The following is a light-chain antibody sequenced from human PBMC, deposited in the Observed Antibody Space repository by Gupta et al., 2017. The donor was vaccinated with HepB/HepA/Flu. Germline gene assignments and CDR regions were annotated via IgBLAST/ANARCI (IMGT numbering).Light chain of an antibody. Sequence: QSVLTQPPSASGPPGQRVTISCSGSSSNIGINAVNWYQQLPGTAPNLLIYSNNQRPSGVPDRFSGSKSGTSASLAISGLQSEDEADYFCAAWDDSLNGPLFGGGTKLTVL. CDR2: SNN. V-gene: IGLV1-44*01. CDR3: AAWDDSLNGPL. J-gene: IGLJ2*01. CDR1: SSNIGINA.